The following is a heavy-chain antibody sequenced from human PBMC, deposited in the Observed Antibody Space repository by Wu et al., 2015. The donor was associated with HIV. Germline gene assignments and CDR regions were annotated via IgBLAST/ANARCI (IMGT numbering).Heavy chain of an antibody. CDR1: GYIFSDYY. D-gene: IGHD6-19*01. V-gene: IGHV1/OR15-1*04. CDR3: ARSHKWLQLRYQGNFDY. CDR2: INPRNGDT. Sequence: QVQLVQSESGVKKPGASVKVSCKASGYIFSDYYIYWVRQAPGQGLEWMGWINPRNGDTSYAQDFKGRFSMTRDMSLITVYMEMKRLTSEDTAIYFCARSHKWLQLRYQGNFDYWGQGTLVTVSS. J-gene: IGHJ4*02.